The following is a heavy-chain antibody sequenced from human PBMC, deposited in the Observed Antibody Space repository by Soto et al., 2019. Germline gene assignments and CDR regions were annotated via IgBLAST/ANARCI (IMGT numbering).Heavy chain of an antibody. CDR3: AIAYCSGGSCSGGWVPPFES. D-gene: IGHD2-15*01. CDR1: GFTFSGYA. J-gene: IGHJ4*02. V-gene: IGHV3-23*01. CDR2: ISGSGGTA. Sequence: EVQLLESGGDLGQPGGSLRLSCAASGFTFSGYAMNWVRQAPGKGLEWVSAISGSGGTAYYADSVKARFTISRDNSKNTLSLQMNRRRAEDTAVYYCAIAYCSGGSCSGGWVPPFESWGQGPLVTASS.